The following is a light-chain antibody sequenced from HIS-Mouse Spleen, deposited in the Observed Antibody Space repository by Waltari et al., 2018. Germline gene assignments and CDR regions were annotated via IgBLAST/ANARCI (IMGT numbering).Light chain of an antibody. J-gene: IGKJ2*01. CDR1: QRVSSN. CDR3: QQYNNWPPYT. Sequence: EIVMTQSPATLSVSPGERATLSCSASQRVSSNFAWYQQKPGQAPRLLIYGASTRATGIPARFSGSGSGTELTLTISSLQSEDFAVYYCQQYNNWPPYTFGQGTKLEIK. CDR2: GAS. V-gene: IGKV3-15*01.